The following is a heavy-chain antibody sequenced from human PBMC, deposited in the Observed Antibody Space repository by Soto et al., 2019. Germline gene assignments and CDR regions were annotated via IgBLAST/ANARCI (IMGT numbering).Heavy chain of an antibody. CDR3: EVTTGY. D-gene: IGHD4-17*01. V-gene: IGHV1-8*01. Sequence: QVQVVQSRAEVKKPGASVKVSCKTSGYTFTEYDINWVRQAPGQGLEYMGWVSPENRNAGYAPQFRGRVSMTADTTINTVYLELTTLTYEDTAVYYCEVTTGYWGQGTMVTVSS. CDR2: VSPENRNA. CDR1: GYTFTEYD. J-gene: IGHJ4*02.